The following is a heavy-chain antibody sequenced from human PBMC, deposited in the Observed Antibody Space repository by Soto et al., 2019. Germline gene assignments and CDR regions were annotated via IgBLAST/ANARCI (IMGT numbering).Heavy chain of an antibody. CDR3: ARGEVAARPPPVDV. CDR2: IIPIFGTA. D-gene: IGHD6-6*01. V-gene: IGHV1-69*13. CDR1: GGTFSSYA. Sequence: SVKVSCKASGGTFSSYAISWVRQAPGQGLEWMGGIIPIFGTANYAQKFQGRVTITADESTSTAYMELSSLRSEDTAVYYCARGEVAARPPPVDVWGQGTTVTVSS. J-gene: IGHJ6*02.